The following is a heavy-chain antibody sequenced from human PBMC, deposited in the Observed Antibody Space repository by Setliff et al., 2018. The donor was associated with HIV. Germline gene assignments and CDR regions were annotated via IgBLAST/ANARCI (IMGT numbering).Heavy chain of an antibody. Sequence: ASVKVSCKPSAHPRYYYMHWVRQVPGVGLQWMEVINPSGGLTDYPQKFQGRVTMTTDTSTNTIYMQLSSLTSEDTALYYCATGHYGSDSYYSIDHWGQGTLVTVSS. CDR3: ATGHYGSDSYYSIDH. CDR2: INPSGGLT. CDR1: AHPRYYY. V-gene: IGHV1-46*01. J-gene: IGHJ4*02. D-gene: IGHD3-10*01.